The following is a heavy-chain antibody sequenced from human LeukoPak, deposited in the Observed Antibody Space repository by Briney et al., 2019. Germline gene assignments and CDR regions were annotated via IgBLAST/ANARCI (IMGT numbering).Heavy chain of an antibody. CDR2: ITASGTLT. V-gene: IGHV3-48*03. CDR1: GFTFSSYE. CDR3: ARGDYDILTGYYMGY. J-gene: IGHJ4*02. D-gene: IGHD3-9*01. Sequence: GGALRLSCAASGFTFSSYEMNWDRQGPGKGWEGRSYITASGTLTHYADSVEGRFTISRDNAKTSLYSQLNSLRGEDTAVYYCARGDYDILTGYYMGYWGQGTLVTVSS.